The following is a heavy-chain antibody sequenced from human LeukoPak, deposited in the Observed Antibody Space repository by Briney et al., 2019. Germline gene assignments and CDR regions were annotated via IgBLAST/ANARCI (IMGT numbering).Heavy chain of an antibody. D-gene: IGHD1-26*01. CDR2: MALSGGPT. V-gene: IGHV3-23*01. Sequence: PGRSLRLSCAASGFIFSHYGMHWVRRPPGRGLEWVSTMALSGGPTHYADAVEGRFTISRDDSKSTLYLHINNLRAEDTAVYYCARDFSLVVGASDSWGKGTLVTVSS. CDR1: GFIFSHYG. CDR3: ARDFSLVVGASDS. J-gene: IGHJ5*02.